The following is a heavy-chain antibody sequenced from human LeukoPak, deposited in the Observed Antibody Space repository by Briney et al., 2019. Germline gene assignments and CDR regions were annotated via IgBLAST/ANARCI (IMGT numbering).Heavy chain of an antibody. V-gene: IGHV4-31*03. J-gene: IGHJ4*02. D-gene: IGHD3-22*01. CDR2: IYYSGST. Sequence: TLSLTCTVSGGSISSGGYYWSWIRQHPGKGLEWIGYIYYSGSTYYNPSLKSRVTISVDTSKNQFSLKLSSVTAADTAVYYCARAGGYYDSSGYYSRVPLPDYWGQGTLVTVSS. CDR3: ARAGGYYDSSGYYSRVPLPDY. CDR1: GGSISSGGYY.